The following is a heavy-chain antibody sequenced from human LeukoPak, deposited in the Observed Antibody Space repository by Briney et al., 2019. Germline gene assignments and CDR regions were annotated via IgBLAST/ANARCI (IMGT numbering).Heavy chain of an antibody. CDR2: IYPGDSDT. J-gene: IGHJ5*02. Sequence: PGESLKISFKGSGYRFTSYWIGWVRPMPGKGLEWMGIIYPGDSDTRYSPSFQGQVTISADKSISTAYLQWSSLKASDTAMYYCARALGYCSSTSCYGNWFDPWGQGTLVTVSS. D-gene: IGHD2-2*01. CDR1: GYRFTSYW. CDR3: ARALGYCSSTSCYGNWFDP. V-gene: IGHV5-51*01.